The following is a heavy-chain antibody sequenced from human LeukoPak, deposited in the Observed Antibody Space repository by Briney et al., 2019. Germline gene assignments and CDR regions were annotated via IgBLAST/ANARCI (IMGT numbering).Heavy chain of an antibody. V-gene: IGHV4-59*01. CDR2: IYYSGST. Sequence: SETLSLTCTLSGGSISSYYWSWIRQPPGKGLEWIGYIYYSGSTNYNPSLKSRVTISVDTSKNQFSLKLSSVTAADTAVYYCARSRTYDAFDIWGQGTMVTVSS. J-gene: IGHJ3*02. D-gene: IGHD2-2*01. CDR3: ARSRTYDAFDI. CDR1: GGSISSYY.